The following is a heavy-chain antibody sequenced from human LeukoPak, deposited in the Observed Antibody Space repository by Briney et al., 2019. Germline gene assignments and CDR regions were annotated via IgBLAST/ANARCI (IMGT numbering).Heavy chain of an antibody. D-gene: IGHD2-2*01. Sequence: SETLSLTCAVYGGSFSGYYWSWIRQPPGKGLEWIGEINHSGSTNYNPSLKSRVTISVDTSKNQFSLKLSSVTAADTAVYYCARRSARVGYCSSTSCSEGWFDPWGQGTLVTVSS. J-gene: IGHJ5*02. CDR3: ARRSARVGYCSSTSCSEGWFDP. CDR1: GGSFSGYY. V-gene: IGHV4-34*01. CDR2: INHSGST.